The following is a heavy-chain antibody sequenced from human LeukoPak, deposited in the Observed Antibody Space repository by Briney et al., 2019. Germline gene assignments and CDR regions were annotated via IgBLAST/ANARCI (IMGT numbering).Heavy chain of an antibody. CDR1: GFTFGDYA. CDR3: TRGGRYSGYDFPVRY. J-gene: IGHJ4*02. D-gene: IGHD5-12*01. CDR2: TRSKAYGGTT. V-gene: IGHV3-49*03. Sequence: GGSLRLSCTASGFTFGDYAMSWFRQAPGKGLEWVGFTRSKAYGGTTEYAASVKGRFTISRDDSKSIAYLQMNSLKTEDTAVYYCTRGGRYSGYDFPVRYWGQGTLVTVSS.